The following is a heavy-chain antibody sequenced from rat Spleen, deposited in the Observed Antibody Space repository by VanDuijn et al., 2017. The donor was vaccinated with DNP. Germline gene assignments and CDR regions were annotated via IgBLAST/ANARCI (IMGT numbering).Heavy chain of an antibody. V-gene: IGHV3-3*01. CDR1: GYSITSNHK. Sequence: EVQLQESGPGLVKPSQSLSLTCSVTGYSITSNHKWSWIRKFPGNELEWMGYINNSGSTNYNPSLKGRFSITRYTSKNQFFLQVNSVGNEETATYYCAVQLGFFDYWGQGVMVIVST. D-gene: IGHD5-1*01. J-gene: IGHJ2*01. CDR3: AVQLGFFDY. CDR2: INNSGST.